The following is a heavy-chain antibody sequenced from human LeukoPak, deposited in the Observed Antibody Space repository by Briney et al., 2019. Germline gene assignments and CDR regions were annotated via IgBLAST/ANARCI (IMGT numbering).Heavy chain of an antibody. Sequence: SQTLSLTCTVSGGSISSGSYYWSWIRQPAGKGLGWIGRIYTSGSTNYNPSLKSRVTISVDTSKNQFSLKLSSVTAADRAVYSCASDLETWGQGTLVTVSS. V-gene: IGHV4-61*02. CDR2: IYTSGST. CDR3: ASDLET. J-gene: IGHJ5*02. D-gene: IGHD5-24*01. CDR1: GGSISSGSYY.